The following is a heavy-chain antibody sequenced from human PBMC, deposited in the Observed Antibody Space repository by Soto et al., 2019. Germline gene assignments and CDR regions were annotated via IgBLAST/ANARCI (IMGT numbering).Heavy chain of an antibody. Sequence: QLVQSGAEVKMPGSSVKVSCKASGGTFTNYAINWVRQAPGQGLEWMGGIIPMFGTVNNAQKFQGRVTITADESTGTAYMELSSLRSEDTAMYYCTRVTGYPNYYYGMDVWGQGTTVTVSS. V-gene: IGHV1-69*12. D-gene: IGHD3-9*01. CDR1: GGTFTNYA. CDR2: IIPMFGTV. CDR3: TRVTGYPNYYYGMDV. J-gene: IGHJ6*02.